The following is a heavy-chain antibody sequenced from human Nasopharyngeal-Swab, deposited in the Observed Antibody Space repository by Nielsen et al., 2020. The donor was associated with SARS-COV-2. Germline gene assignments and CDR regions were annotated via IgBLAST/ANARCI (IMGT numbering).Heavy chain of an antibody. V-gene: IGHV1-2*06. CDR3: ARRGDYGDYYFDY. CDR2: INPNSGGT. D-gene: IGHD4-17*01. Sequence: WVRQAPGQGLEWMGRINPNSGGTNYAQKFQGRVTMTRDTSISTAYMELSRPTSDDTAVYYCARRGDYGDYYFDYWGQGTLVTVSS. J-gene: IGHJ4*02.